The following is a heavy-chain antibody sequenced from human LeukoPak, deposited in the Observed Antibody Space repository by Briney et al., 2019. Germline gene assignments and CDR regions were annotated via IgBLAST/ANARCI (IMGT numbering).Heavy chain of an antibody. Sequence: PGGSLRLSCAASGFTFSSYSMNWVRQAPGKGLEWVSYISSSSSTIYYADSVEGRFTISRDNAKNSLYLQMNSLRDEDTAVYYCASDENSGGSCCFDYWGQGTLVTVSS. J-gene: IGHJ4*02. D-gene: IGHD2-15*01. CDR2: ISSSSSTI. CDR3: ASDENSGGSCCFDY. CDR1: GFTFSSYS. V-gene: IGHV3-48*02.